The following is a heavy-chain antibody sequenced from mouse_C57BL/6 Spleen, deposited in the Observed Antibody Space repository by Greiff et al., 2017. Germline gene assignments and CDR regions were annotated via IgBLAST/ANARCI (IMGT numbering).Heavy chain of an antibody. Sequence: EVKLVESEGGLVQPGSSMKLSCTASGFTFSDYYMAWVRQVPEKGLEWVANINYDGSSTYYLDSLKSRFIISRDNAKNILYLQMSSLKSEDTATYYCARGRWLLPFDYWGQGTTLTVSS. J-gene: IGHJ2*01. CDR3: ARGRWLLPFDY. CDR1: GFTFSDYY. CDR2: INYDGSST. D-gene: IGHD2-3*01. V-gene: IGHV5-16*01.